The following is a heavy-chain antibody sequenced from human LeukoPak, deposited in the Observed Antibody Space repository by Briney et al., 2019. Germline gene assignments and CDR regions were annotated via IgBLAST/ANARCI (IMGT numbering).Heavy chain of an antibody. D-gene: IGHD5-24*01. Sequence: GGSLRLSCAASGFTFSSYSMNWVRQAPGKGLEWVSSISSSGSYIYYADSVKGRFTISRDNAKNSLYLQMNSLRAEDTAVYYCARDLGDGYNYPHDYWGQGTLVTVSS. CDR2: ISSSGSYI. CDR1: GFTFSSYS. V-gene: IGHV3-21*01. CDR3: ARDLGDGYNYPHDY. J-gene: IGHJ4*02.